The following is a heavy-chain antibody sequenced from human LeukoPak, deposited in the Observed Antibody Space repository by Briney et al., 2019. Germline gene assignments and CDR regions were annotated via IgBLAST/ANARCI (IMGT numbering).Heavy chain of an antibody. J-gene: IGHJ5*02. D-gene: IGHD1-14*01. CDR1: GFTFSSDA. CDR3: AKKPAGFDP. V-gene: IGHV3-23*01. CDR2: IDGSGGFT. Sequence: GGSLRLSCAASGFTFSSDAMTWVRQAPGKGLEWVSSIDGSGGFTYYADSVKGRFTISRDNSKNTLYLQMNRLRAEDTAIYYCAKKPAGFDPWGQGTLVTVSS.